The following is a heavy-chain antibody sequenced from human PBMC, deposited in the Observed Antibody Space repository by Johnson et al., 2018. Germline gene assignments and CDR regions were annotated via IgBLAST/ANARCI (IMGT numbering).Heavy chain of an antibody. J-gene: IGHJ3*02. V-gene: IGHV3-9*01. D-gene: IGHD3-16*01. CDR3: AKEGGGDGAFDI. Sequence: VQFVQSGGGLVQPGRSLRLSCAASGFTFDDYAMHWVRQAPGKGLEWVSGISWNSGSIGYADSVKGRFTISRDNAQNSLYLQMNSLRAEDTALYSCAKEGGGDGAFDIWGQGTMVTVSS. CDR2: ISWNSGSI. CDR1: GFTFDDYA.